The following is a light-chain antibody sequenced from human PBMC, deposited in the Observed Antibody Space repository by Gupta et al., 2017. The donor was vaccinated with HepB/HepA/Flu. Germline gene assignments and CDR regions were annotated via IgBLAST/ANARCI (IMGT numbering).Light chain of an antibody. CDR2: RNN. CDR1: SSNIRNNY. J-gene: IGLJ3*02. Sequence: QSVLTQPPSASGTPGQRVTISCSGSSSNIRNNYVFWYQKFPGTAPKLLIYRNNQRPSGVPDRFSGSKSGTSASLAISGLRSEDEADYYCATWDDSLSGWELGGGTKVTVL. V-gene: IGLV1-47*01. CDR3: ATWDDSLSGWE.